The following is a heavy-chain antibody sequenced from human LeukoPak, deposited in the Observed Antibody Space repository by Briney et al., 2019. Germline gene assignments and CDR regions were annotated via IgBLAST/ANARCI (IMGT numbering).Heavy chain of an antibody. Sequence: PGGSLRLSCAASGFTFSSYGMHWVRQAPGKGLEWVAVISYDGSNKYYADSVKGRFTISRDNSKNTLYLQMNSLRAEDTAVYYCAKDGGYSGEEGYFDYWGQGTLVTVSS. J-gene: IGHJ4*02. CDR3: AKDGGYSGEEGYFDY. D-gene: IGHD5-12*01. CDR1: GFTFSSYG. V-gene: IGHV3-30*18. CDR2: ISYDGSNK.